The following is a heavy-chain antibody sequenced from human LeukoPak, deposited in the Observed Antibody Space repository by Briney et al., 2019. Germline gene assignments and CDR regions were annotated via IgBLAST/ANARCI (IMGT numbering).Heavy chain of an antibody. D-gene: IGHD6-19*01. Sequence: ASVKVSCKASGYTFTSYYMHWVRQPPGQGFEWMGIINPSGGSTSYAQKFQGRVTVTRDMSTSTVYMELSSLRSEDTAVYYCASGIAVAELDYWGQGTLVTVSS. CDR2: INPSGGST. J-gene: IGHJ4*02. CDR3: ASGIAVAELDY. CDR1: GYTFTSYY. V-gene: IGHV1-46*01.